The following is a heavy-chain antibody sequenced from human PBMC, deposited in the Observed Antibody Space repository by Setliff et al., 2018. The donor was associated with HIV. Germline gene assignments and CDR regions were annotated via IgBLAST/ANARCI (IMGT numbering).Heavy chain of an antibody. V-gene: IGHV4-4*07. J-gene: IGHJ6*03. CDR1: GDSISGNY. CDR2: IYTSGNT. Sequence: SETLSLTCTVSGDSISGNYWTWIRQPAGKGLEWIGRIYTSGNTNYNPSLKRRVPMSVDTSKNQFSLNLSSVTAADTAVYYCARAAGGSGSYNRHYYYYYYMDVWGRGTTDTVSS. CDR3: ARAAGGSGSYNRHYYYYYYMDV. D-gene: IGHD3-10*01.